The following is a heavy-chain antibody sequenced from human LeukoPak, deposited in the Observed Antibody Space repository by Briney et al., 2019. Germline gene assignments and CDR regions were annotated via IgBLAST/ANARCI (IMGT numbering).Heavy chain of an antibody. J-gene: IGHJ4*01. V-gene: IGHV3-9*01. Sequence: PGRSLRLSCATSGFTFHDYAMQWVRQPPGKGLEWVSGISWNSGRIDYADSVEGRFTISRDNAEKSLYLQMDTLTPDDTAFYFCVKGGRRAFYYNSATYYFDSWGHGTLVTVSS. D-gene: IGHD1-1*01. CDR3: VKGGRRAFYYNSATYYFDS. CDR1: GFTFHDYA. CDR2: ISWNSGRI.